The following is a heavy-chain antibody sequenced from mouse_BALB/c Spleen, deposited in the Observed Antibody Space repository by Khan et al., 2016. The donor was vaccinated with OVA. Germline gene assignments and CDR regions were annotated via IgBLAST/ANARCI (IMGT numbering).Heavy chain of an antibody. CDR2: IKNNGGSI. V-gene: IGHV5-6-2*01. J-gene: IGHJ3*01. D-gene: IGHD2-3*01. Sequence: EVNLVESGGGLVKLGGSLKLSCAASGFTFDSYYMSWVRQTPEKRLELVAAIKNNGGSIYYPDTVKGRFTISRDNAKNTLYLQMSSLKSEDTALDYCTRHYGYYGEFAYWGQGTLVTVSA. CDR3: TRHYGYYGEFAY. CDR1: GFTFDSYY.